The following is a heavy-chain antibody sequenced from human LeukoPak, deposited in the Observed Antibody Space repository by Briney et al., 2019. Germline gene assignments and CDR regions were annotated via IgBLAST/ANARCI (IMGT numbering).Heavy chain of an antibody. Sequence: ASVKVSCKASGYTFTSYYMHWVRQAPGQGLEWMGIINPSGGSTSYAQKFQGRVTITADESTSTAYMELSSLRSEDTAVYYCAKVVAANLGFWFDPWGQETLVTVSS. CDR3: AKVVAANLGFWFDP. D-gene: IGHD2-15*01. CDR2: INPSGGST. J-gene: IGHJ5*02. V-gene: IGHV1-46*01. CDR1: GYTFTSYY.